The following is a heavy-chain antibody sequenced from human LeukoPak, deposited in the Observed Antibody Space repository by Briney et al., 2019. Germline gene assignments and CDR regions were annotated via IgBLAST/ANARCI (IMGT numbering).Heavy chain of an antibody. D-gene: IGHD2-15*01. CDR3: VAGATSFDP. V-gene: IGHV3-48*02. CDR1: GFTFSNSI. Sequence: SGRSLRLSCAASGFTFSNSILNWVRQAPGKGLEWVSYISSSGSTMYYADSVKGRFTVSRDNAKNSLYLQMNSLRDGDTALYYCVAGATSFDPWGQGTLVTVSS. J-gene: IGHJ5*02. CDR2: ISSSGSTM.